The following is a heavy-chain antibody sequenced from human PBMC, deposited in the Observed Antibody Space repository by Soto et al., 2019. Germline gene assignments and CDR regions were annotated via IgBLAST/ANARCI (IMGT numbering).Heavy chain of an antibody. Sequence: PSETLSLTCTVSGGSISSGDYYWSWIRLPPGKGLEWIGYISYSGSTYYNPSLKSRVTISVDMSKNQFSLKLSSVTAADTAVYYCARDLLVVVPPAINYYYGMDVWGQGTTVTVSS. CDR3: ARDLLVVVPPAINYYYGMDV. J-gene: IGHJ6*02. V-gene: IGHV4-30-4*01. CDR1: GGSISSGDYY. CDR2: ISYSGST. D-gene: IGHD2-2*02.